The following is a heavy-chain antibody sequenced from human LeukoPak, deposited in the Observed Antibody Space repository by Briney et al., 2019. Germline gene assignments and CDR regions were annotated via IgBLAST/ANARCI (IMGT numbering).Heavy chain of an antibody. CDR3: ARAPSGYDKTRDYFDY. CDR2: ISYDGSNK. V-gene: IGHV3-30*03. Sequence: GGSLRLSCAASGFTFSSYSMNWVRQAPGKGLEWVAVISYDGSNKYYADSVKGRFTISRDNSKNTLYLQMNSLRAEDTAVYYCARAPSGYDKTRDYFDYWGQGTLVTVSS. J-gene: IGHJ4*02. D-gene: IGHD5-12*01. CDR1: GFTFSSYS.